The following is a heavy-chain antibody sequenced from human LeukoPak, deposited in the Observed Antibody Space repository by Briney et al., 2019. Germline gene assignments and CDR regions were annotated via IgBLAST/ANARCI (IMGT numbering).Heavy chain of an antibody. CDR3: ARIYGLYWFDP. J-gene: IGHJ5*02. Sequence: SETLSLTCTVSGGSISSGDYYWSWIRQPPGKGLECIGYIYHSGSTYYNPSLKSRVTISVDRSKNQFSLKLTSVTAADTAVYYCARIYGLYWFDPWGQGTLVTVSS. D-gene: IGHD4-17*01. CDR1: GGSISSGDYY. CDR2: IYHSGST. V-gene: IGHV4-30-2*01.